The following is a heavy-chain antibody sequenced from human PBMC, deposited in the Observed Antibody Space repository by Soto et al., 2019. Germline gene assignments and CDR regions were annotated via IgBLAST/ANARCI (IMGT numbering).Heavy chain of an antibody. J-gene: IGHJ6*02. V-gene: IGHV3-21*01. D-gene: IGHD3-10*01. CDR1: GFTFSSYS. Sequence: GGSLRLSCAASGFTFSSYSMNWVRQAPGKGLEWVSSISSSSSYIYYADSVKGRFTISRDNAKNSLYLQMNSLRAEDTAVYYCARALRYYYGSGSYRGDYYYYGMDVWGQGTTVTVSS. CDR3: ARALRYYYGSGSYRGDYYYYGMDV. CDR2: ISSSSSYI.